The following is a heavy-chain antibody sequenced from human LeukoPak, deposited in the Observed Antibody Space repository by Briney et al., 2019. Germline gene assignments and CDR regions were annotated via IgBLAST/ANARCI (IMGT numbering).Heavy chain of an antibody. CDR2: IHPNSDGT. J-gene: IGHJ4*02. Sequence: ASVKVPCKASGYTFTNYYIHWVRQAPGQGLEWMGWIHPNSDGTNYAQKFKGRVTMTRDTSINTAYLVLSRLRSDDTAIYYCARGGGTFFGVLNDWGQGTLVTVSP. CDR1: GYTFTNYY. CDR3: ARGGGTFFGVLND. D-gene: IGHD3-3*01. V-gene: IGHV1-2*02.